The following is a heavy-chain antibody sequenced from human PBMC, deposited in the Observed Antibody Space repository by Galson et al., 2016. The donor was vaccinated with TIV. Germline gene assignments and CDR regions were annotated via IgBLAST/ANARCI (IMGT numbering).Heavy chain of an antibody. CDR1: GGSISDGNYY. Sequence: TLSLTCTVSGGSISDGNYYWSWIRQPAGKGLEWIGRISTSGSTLFNLSLKSRITMSVDMSKNQFSLSLSSVTAADTADYYCATSHVGKYEDIGSSDSWGQGTLVTVSS. J-gene: IGHJ4*02. CDR2: ISTSGST. CDR3: ATSHVGKYEDIGSSDS. D-gene: IGHD2-15*01. V-gene: IGHV4-61*02.